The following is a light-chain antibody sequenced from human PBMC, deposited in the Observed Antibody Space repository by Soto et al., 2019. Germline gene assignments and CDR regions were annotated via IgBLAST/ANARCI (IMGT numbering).Light chain of an antibody. CDR1: RSDIGNYNL. J-gene: IGLJ1*01. CDR2: EAT. V-gene: IGLV2-23*01. Sequence: QSVLTQPASVSGSPGQSITISCTGSRSDIGNYNLVSWYQHRPGKAPKLIIYEATKRPSGVSGRFSGSKSGNTASLTIAGLQAEDEADYYCSSYAGSNIYVFGTGTKLTVL. CDR3: SSYAGSNIYV.